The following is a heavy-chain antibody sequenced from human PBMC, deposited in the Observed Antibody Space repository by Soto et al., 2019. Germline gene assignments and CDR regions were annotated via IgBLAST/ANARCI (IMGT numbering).Heavy chain of an antibody. J-gene: IGHJ6*02. CDR2: FFSDVER. V-gene: IGHV2-26*02. CDR1: GFSLSNGRMG. D-gene: IGHD2-15*01. CDR3: ARMYVVYNYSGPDV. Sequence: SGPTLVNHTQTLTITCTVSGFSLSNGRMGVSWIRQPPGKPLEWLAHFFSDVERSYSASMQSRLTLSTDTSGSQVVLKMTNMEHVDTATYYRARMYVVYNYSGPDVWGQ.